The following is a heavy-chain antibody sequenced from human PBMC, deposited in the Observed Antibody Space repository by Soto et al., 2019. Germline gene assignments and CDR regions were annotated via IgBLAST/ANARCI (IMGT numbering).Heavy chain of an antibody. D-gene: IGHD3-10*01. V-gene: IGHV2-5*02. CDR3: DLWFGELLGGGGKVDY. CDR2: IYWDDDK. J-gene: IGHJ4*02. Sequence: QITLKESGPTLVKPTQTLTLTCTFSGFSLSTSGVGVGWIRQPPGKALEWLALIYWDDDKRYSPSLKSRLTITKDTSKNQVVLTMTNMDPVDTATYYSDLWFGELLGGGGKVDYWGQGTLVTVSS. CDR1: GFSLSTSGVG.